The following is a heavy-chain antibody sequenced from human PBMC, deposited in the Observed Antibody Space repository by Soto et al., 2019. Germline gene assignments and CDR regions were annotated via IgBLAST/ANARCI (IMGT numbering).Heavy chain of an antibody. D-gene: IGHD2-15*01. CDR3: ASRGGCSGGSCYWGSAFDI. CDR2: IIPILGIA. CDR1: GGTFSSYT. J-gene: IGHJ3*02. Sequence: ASVKVSCKASGGTFSSYTISWVRQAPGQGLEWMGRIIPILGIANYAQKIQGRVTITADKSTSTAYMELSSLRSEDTAVYYCASRGGCSGGSCYWGSAFDIWGQGTMVTVSS. V-gene: IGHV1-69*02.